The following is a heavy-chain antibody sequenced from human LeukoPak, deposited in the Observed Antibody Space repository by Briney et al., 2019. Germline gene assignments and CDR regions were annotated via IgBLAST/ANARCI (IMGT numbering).Heavy chain of an antibody. Sequence: HPGGSLRLSCAASGFTFSRYWMDWVRQAPGKGLAWVSRISSGGSNTNYADSVKGRFTTSRDNAKNTLYLQMDSLTAEDTAVYYCVSRNYGSSPFDYWGQGTLVTVSS. D-gene: IGHD4-17*01. CDR2: ISSGGSNT. V-gene: IGHV3-74*01. J-gene: IGHJ4*02. CDR3: VSRNYGSSPFDY. CDR1: GFTFSRYW.